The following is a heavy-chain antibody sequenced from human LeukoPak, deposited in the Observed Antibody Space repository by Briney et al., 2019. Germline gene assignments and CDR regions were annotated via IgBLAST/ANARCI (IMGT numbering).Heavy chain of an antibody. J-gene: IGHJ5*02. D-gene: IGHD5-12*01. V-gene: IGHV4-30-2*01. CDR3: ARGGYSGYDFWFDP. CDR2: IYHAGST. CDR1: GGSISSGGYS. Sequence: SETLSLTCAVSGGSISSGGYSWSWIRQAPGKGLEWIGYIYHAGSTYYNPSLKSRVTLSVDRSKNQFSLKLRSVTAADTAVYYCARGGYSGYDFWFDPWGQGTLVTVSS.